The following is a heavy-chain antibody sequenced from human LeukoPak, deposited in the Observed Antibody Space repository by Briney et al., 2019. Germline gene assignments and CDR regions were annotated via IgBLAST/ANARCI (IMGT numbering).Heavy chain of an antibody. CDR3: ARVGYYDFWSGYFRAPNDY. Sequence: ASVKVSCKASGHTFTSYDINWVRQATGQGLEWMGWMNPNSGNTGYAQKFQGRVTMTRNTSISTAYMELSSLRSEDTAVYYCARVGYYDFWSGYFRAPNDYWGQGTLVTVSS. J-gene: IGHJ4*02. CDR1: GHTFTSYD. D-gene: IGHD3-3*01. V-gene: IGHV1-8*01. CDR2: MNPNSGNT.